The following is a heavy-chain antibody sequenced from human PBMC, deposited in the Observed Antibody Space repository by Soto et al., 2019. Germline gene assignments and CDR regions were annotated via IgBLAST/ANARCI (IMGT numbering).Heavy chain of an antibody. J-gene: IGHJ6*03. Sequence: GGSLRLSCAASGFTFSSYGMHWVRQAPGKGLEWVAVISYDGSNKYYADSVKGRFTISRDNSKNTLYLQMNSLRAEDTAVYYCAKVATTDYYYYYMDVWGKGTTVTVSS. D-gene: IGHD5-12*01. CDR2: ISYDGSNK. V-gene: IGHV3-30*18. CDR3: AKVATTDYYYYYMDV. CDR1: GFTFSSYG.